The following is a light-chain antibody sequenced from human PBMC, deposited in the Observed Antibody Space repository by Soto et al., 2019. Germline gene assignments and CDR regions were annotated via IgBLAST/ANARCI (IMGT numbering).Light chain of an antibody. CDR2: AAS. Sequence: DIKVTQSPTSLSASEGDRVTITCRASQNINNYLSWYQHRPGKAPKLLIYAASNLQSGVPSRFSGSGSGTDFTLTISGLQPEDFATYYCQQTYRTPVFTFGPGTKVDVK. J-gene: IGKJ3*01. CDR3: QQTYRTPVFT. CDR1: QNINNY. V-gene: IGKV1-39*01.